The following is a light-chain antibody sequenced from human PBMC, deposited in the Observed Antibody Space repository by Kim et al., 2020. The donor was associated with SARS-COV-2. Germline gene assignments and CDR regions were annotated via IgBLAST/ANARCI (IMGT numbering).Light chain of an antibody. Sequence: GDRVTITCRASQSISSYLNWYQQKPGKAPKLPIYAASSLQSGVPSRFSGSGSGTDFTLTISSLQPEDFATYYCQQSYSTPRTFGQGTKLEI. CDR3: QQSYSTPRT. V-gene: IGKV1-39*01. J-gene: IGKJ2*01. CDR2: AAS. CDR1: QSISSY.